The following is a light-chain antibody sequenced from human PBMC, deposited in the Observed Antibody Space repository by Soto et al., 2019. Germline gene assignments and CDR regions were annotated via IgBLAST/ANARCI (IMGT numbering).Light chain of an antibody. V-gene: IGLV2-8*01. J-gene: IGLJ2*01. CDR1: SSDIGGYNF. Sequence: QSALTQPPSASGSPGQSVTISCTGTSSDIGGYNFVSWYQQHPGKAPKLMIDEVNKRLSGVPDRFSGSKSGNTASLTVSGLQAEDEADYYCSSYADTNNLVFGGGTKLTVL. CDR2: EVN. CDR3: SSYADTNNLV.